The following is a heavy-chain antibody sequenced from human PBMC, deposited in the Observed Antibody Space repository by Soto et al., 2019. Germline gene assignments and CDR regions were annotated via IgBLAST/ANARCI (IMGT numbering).Heavy chain of an antibody. V-gene: IGHV3-15*01. CDR2: IKSKTDGGTT. Sequence: PGGSLRLSCAASGFTFSNAWMSWVRQAPGKGLEWVGRIKSKTDGGTTDYAAPVKGRFTISRDDSKNTLYLQMNSLKTEDTAVYYCTTVTEPNSSGWSFWGQGTLVTVSS. J-gene: IGHJ4*02. CDR1: GFTFSNAW. D-gene: IGHD6-19*01. CDR3: TTVTEPNSSGWSF.